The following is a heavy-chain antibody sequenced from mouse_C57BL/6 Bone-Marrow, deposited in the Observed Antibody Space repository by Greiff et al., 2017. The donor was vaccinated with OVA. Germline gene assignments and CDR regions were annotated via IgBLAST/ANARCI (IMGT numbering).Heavy chain of an antibody. CDR1: GYTFTSYG. CDR2: IYIGNGYT. V-gene: IGHV1-58*01. CDR3: ARCGGFRAWFAY. Sequence: VQLKESGAELVRPGSSVKMSCKTSGYTFTSYGINWVKQRPGQGLEWIGYIYIGNGYTEYNEKFQGKATLTSDTASSTAYLPRSSLTAEDSAFYICARCGGFRAWFAYWGQGTLVTVSA. J-gene: IGHJ3*01.